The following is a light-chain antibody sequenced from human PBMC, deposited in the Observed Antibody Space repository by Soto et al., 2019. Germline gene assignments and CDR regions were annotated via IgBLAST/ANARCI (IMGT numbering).Light chain of an antibody. J-gene: IGLJ1*01. Sequence: QSALTQPASVSGSPGQSITISCTGSNSDVGSFDLVSWFQQYPGKAPKLILYEVSKRPLGVSNRFSGSKSGYTASLTISGLQAEDEGDYYCCSYADTPSLVVFGTGTKLTVL. CDR2: EVS. V-gene: IGLV2-23*02. CDR3: CSYADTPSLVV. CDR1: NSDVGSFDL.